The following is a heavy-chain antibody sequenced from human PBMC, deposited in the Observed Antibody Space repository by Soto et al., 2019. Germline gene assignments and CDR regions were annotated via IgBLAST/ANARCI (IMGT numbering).Heavy chain of an antibody. CDR2: IIPIFGTA. CDR3: ARGGYCSSTSCRYYYYYGMDV. V-gene: IGHV1-69*13. Sequence: SVKVSCKASGGTFSSYAISWVRQAPGQGLEWMGGIIPIFGTANYAQKFQGRVTITADESTSTAYMELSSLRSEDTAVYYCARGGYCSSTSCRYYYYYGMDVWGQ. CDR1: GGTFSSYA. J-gene: IGHJ6*02. D-gene: IGHD2-2*01.